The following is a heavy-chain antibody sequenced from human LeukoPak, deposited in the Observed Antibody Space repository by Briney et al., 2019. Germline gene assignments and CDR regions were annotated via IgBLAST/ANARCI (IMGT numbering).Heavy chain of an antibody. CDR2: ISGSGGST. V-gene: IGHV3-23*01. CDR3: TKGTIWLPFDY. J-gene: IGHJ4*02. CDR1: GFTFSNYA. Sequence: GGSLGLSCAASGFTFSNYAMSWARQAPGKGLEWVSAISGSGGSTYYADSVKGRFTISRGNSKNTLYLQMNSLRAEDTAVYYCTKGTIWLPFDYWGQGTLVTVSS. D-gene: IGHD5-18*01.